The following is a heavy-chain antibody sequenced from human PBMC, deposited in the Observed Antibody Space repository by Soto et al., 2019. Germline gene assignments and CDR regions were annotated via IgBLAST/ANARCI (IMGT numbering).Heavy chain of an antibody. CDR2: INPSDGST. CDR1: GYTFTSYY. Sequence: ASVKVSCKASGYTFTSYYMHCVRQAPGQGLEWMGMINPSDGSTSYAQKFQGRVTMTRDTSTSTVYMELSSLRSEDTAVYYCARDRDVWGSYRHTPFACWGQGTLVTVSS. V-gene: IGHV1-46*01. CDR3: ARDRDVWGSYRHTPFAC. J-gene: IGHJ4*02. D-gene: IGHD3-16*02.